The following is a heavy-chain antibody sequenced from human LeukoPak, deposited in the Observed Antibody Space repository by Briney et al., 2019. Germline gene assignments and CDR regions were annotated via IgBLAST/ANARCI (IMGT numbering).Heavy chain of an antibody. J-gene: IGHJ3*02. V-gene: IGHV3-66*01. CDR2: IYSCGST. CDR3: ARYGLLPQGYAFDI. Sequence: GGSRRLSCAASGFTVSSNYMSWVRQAPGKGREWVSVIYSCGSTYYADSVKGRFTISRDNSKNTLYLQMNSLRAEDTAVYYCARYGLLPQGYAFDIWGQGTMVTVSS. D-gene: IGHD2-15*01. CDR1: GFTVSSNY.